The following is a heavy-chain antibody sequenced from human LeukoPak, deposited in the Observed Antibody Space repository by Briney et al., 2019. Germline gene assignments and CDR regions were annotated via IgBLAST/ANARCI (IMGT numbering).Heavy chain of an antibody. CDR1: GFTFSDYT. Sequence: GGSLRLSCAASGFTFSDYTMHWVRQAPGKGLEWVTVISYDGSNKYYADSVKGRFTISRDNSKDTLYLQMNNLGAEDTAVYYCAKDLELAPFDYWGQGTLVTVSS. J-gene: IGHJ4*02. V-gene: IGHV3-30-3*01. D-gene: IGHD1-26*01. CDR2: ISYDGSNK. CDR3: AKDLELAPFDY.